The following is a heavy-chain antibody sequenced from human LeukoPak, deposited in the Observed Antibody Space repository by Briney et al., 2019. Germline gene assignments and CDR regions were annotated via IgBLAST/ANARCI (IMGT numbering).Heavy chain of an antibody. CDR2: ISGSSSYI. J-gene: IGHJ6*02. D-gene: IGHD1-1*01. CDR3: ASSSWNVDYYYGMDV. CDR1: GFTFSSYS. Sequence: PGGSLRLSCAASGFTFSSYSMNWVRQAPGKGLEWVSSISGSSSYIYYADSVKGRFTISRDNAKNSLYLQMNSLRAEDTAVYYCASSSWNVDYYYGMDVWGQGTTVTVSS. V-gene: IGHV3-21*01.